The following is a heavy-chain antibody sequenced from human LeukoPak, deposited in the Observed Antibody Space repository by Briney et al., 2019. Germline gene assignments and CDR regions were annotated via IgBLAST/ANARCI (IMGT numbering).Heavy chain of an antibody. D-gene: IGHD6-6*01. CDR1: GETVSSRAYY. V-gene: IGHV4-31*03. Sequence: PSETLSLTCSVSGETVSSRAYYWSWIRQHPGKGLEWIGNIYYSGSTYYNPTLRSRLTISVDTSNNQFSLKMTSVTAADMAVYYCARGGVAARLMYGFQNWFDPWGQGTLVTVSS. J-gene: IGHJ5*02. CDR3: ARGGVAARLMYGFQNWFDP. CDR2: IYYSGST.